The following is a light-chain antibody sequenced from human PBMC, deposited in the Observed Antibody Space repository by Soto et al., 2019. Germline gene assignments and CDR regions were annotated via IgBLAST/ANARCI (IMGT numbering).Light chain of an antibody. CDR1: QSVSTNY. CDR2: GAT. V-gene: IGKV3-20*01. J-gene: IGKJ2*01. Sequence: EIVLTQSPGTLSLSPGERATLSCRASQSVSTNYLAWYQQKPGQSPRLLIYGATRRATGIPDRFSDSGSGTDFILTISRLEPEDFALYFYQQYGSLPYTFAQGTQLDIK. CDR3: QQYGSLPYT.